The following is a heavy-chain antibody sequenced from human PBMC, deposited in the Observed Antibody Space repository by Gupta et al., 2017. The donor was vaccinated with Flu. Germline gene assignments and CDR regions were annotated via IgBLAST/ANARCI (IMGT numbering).Heavy chain of an antibody. CDR2: IYHSGST. V-gene: IGHV4-38-2*02. CDR1: GYSIRSGYY. Sequence: QVQLQESGPGLVKPSETLSLTCAVSGYSIRSGYYWGWIRQPPGKGLEWIGSIYHSGSTYYNPSLKSRVTISVDTSKNQFSLKLSSVTAADTAVYYCARDSSQQWLVLLDYYGMDVWGQGTTVTVSS. D-gene: IGHD6-19*01. J-gene: IGHJ6*02. CDR3: ARDSSQQWLVLLDYYGMDV.